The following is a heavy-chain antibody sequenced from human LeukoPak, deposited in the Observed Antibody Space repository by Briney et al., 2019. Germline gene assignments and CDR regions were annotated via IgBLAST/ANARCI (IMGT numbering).Heavy chain of an antibody. J-gene: IGHJ4*02. Sequence: PGGSLRLSCAGSGFIFNNYAMHWVRQPPGKGLEWVSGISWNSGTIDYADSVKGRFTISRNNAANSLYLQMNNLRDEDTAVYYCARRDPFDYWGQGTMVTVSS. CDR2: ISWNSGTI. V-gene: IGHV3-9*01. CDR3: ARRDPFDY. CDR1: GFIFNNYA.